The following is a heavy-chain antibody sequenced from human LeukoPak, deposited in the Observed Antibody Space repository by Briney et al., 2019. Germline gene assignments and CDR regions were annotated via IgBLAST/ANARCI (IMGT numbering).Heavy chain of an antibody. Sequence: GASVKVSCKASGYTFTGHYMHWVRQAPGQGLEWMGWINPNSGGTNYAQKFQGRVTMTRDTSINTAYMELSRLRSDDTAVYYCARDRGYSGYDYCYFDYWGQGTLVTVSS. V-gene: IGHV1-2*02. J-gene: IGHJ4*02. CDR3: ARDRGYSGYDYCYFDY. CDR1: GYTFTGHY. CDR2: INPNSGGT. D-gene: IGHD5-12*01.